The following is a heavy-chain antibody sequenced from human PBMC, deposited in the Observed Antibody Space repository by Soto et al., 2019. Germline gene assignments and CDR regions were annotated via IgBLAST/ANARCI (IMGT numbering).Heavy chain of an antibody. CDR1: GYTLTELS. D-gene: IGHD3-3*01. J-gene: IGHJ4*02. CDR3: ATGALYYDFWSGINIDY. V-gene: IGHV1-24*01. Sequence: ASVKVSCKVSGYTLTELSMHWVRQAPGKGLEWMGGFDPEDGETIYAQKFQGRVTMTEDTSTDTAYMELSSLRSEDTAVYYCATGALYYDFWSGINIDYWGQGTLVTVSS. CDR2: FDPEDGET.